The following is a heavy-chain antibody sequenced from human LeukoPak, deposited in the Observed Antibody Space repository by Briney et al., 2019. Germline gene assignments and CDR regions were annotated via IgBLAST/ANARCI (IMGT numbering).Heavy chain of an antibody. CDR1: GGSISSGSYY. J-gene: IGHJ4*02. Sequence: SETLSLTCTVSGGSISSGSYYWSWIRQPAGKGLEWIGRIYTSGSTNYNPSLKSRVTISVDTSKNQFSLKLSSVTAADTAVYYCASSGSYEGSFDYWGQGTLVTVSS. D-gene: IGHD3-10*01. V-gene: IGHV4-61*02. CDR2: IYTSGST. CDR3: ASSGSYEGSFDY.